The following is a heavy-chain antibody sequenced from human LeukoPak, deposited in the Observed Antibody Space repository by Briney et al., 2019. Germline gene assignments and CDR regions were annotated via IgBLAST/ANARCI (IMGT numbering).Heavy chain of an antibody. CDR1: GGTFSSYA. CDR2: IIPIFGTS. CDR3: ARSDYGSGSYSYYYYGLDV. V-gene: IGHV1-69*13. D-gene: IGHD3-10*01. J-gene: IGHJ6*04. Sequence: AASVKVSCKASGGTFSSYAISWVRQAPGQGLEWMGGIIPIFGTSNYAQKFQGRVTISADESTGTAYMELSSLRSEDTAVYYCARSDYGSGSYSYYYYGLDVWGKGTTVTVS.